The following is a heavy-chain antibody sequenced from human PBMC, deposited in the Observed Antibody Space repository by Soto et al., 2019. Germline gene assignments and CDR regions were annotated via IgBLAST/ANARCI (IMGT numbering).Heavy chain of an antibody. Sequence: GGSLRLSCSASGFTFSSYAMHWVRQAPGKGLEYVSGIRSNGGSTYYADSVKGRCTISRDNSKNTLYLQMNSLRAEDTAVYYCVKNRFGELTYYYYGMDVWGQGTTVTVSS. CDR1: GFTFSSYA. CDR2: IRSNGGST. CDR3: VKNRFGELTYYYYGMDV. D-gene: IGHD3-10*01. V-gene: IGHV3-64D*08. J-gene: IGHJ6*02.